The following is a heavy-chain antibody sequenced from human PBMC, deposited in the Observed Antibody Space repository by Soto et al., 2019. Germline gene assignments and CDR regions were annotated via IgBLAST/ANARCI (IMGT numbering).Heavy chain of an antibody. D-gene: IGHD4-17*01. CDR1: VGSMSSYY. V-gene: IGHV4-4*07. J-gene: IGHJ4*02. CDR2: IYTSGST. Sequence: SETLLLTFTASVGSMSSYYWRWIRQPAGNGLEWIGRIYTSGSTKYNPSLKSRVTMSVDTSKNQFSLKLSSVTAADTAVYYCARLSYGDRDYWGQGSLMAVSS. CDR3: ARLSYGDRDY.